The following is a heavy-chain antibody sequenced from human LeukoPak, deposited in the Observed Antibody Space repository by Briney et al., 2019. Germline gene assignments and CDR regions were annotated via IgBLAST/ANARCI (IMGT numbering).Heavy chain of an antibody. Sequence: GGSPRLSCAASGFTFTAHAMHWVRQAPGKGLEYVSTISTNGDTTYYADSVKGRFTIPRDNSKNTLYLQMGSLRAEDMAVYYCARGRGVSSYDAMDVWGRGTTVTVSS. V-gene: IGHV3-64*02. CDR3: ARGRGVSSYDAMDV. J-gene: IGHJ6*02. CDR2: ISTNGDTT. CDR1: GFTFTAHA. D-gene: IGHD2-15*01.